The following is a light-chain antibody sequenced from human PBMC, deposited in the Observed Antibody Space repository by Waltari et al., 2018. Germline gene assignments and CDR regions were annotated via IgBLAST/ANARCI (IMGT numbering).Light chain of an antibody. J-gene: IGLJ3*02. Sequence: NFMLTQPHSVSESPGKTVIISCTGSGGSIASAYVQWYRQRPGSAPTTVIYEDTRRPPGESDRVSGSIDSSSNSASLTISGLKTDDEADYYCQSYDSSNFWVFGGGTKLTVL. V-gene: IGLV6-57*02. CDR3: QSYDSSNFWV. CDR1: GGSIASAY. CDR2: EDT.